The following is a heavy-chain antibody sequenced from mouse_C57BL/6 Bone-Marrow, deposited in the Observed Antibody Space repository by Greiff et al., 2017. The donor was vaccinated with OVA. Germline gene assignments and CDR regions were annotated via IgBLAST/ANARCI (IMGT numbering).Heavy chain of an antibody. CDR1: GYTFTSYW. CDR2: IDPSDSYT. Sequence: QVQLQQPGAELVMPGASVKLSCKASGYTFTSYWMHWVKQRPGQGLEWIGEIDPSDSYTNYNQKFKGKSTLTVGKSSSTAYMQLSSLTSEDSAVYYCASSNWDWYFDVWGTGTTVTVSS. CDR3: ASSNWDWYFDV. V-gene: IGHV1-69*01. J-gene: IGHJ1*03. D-gene: IGHD4-1*01.